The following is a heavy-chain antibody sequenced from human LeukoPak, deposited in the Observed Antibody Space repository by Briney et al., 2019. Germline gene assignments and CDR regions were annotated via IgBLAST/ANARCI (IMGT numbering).Heavy chain of an antibody. D-gene: IGHD6-19*01. CDR3: ARDPRESPLNPAAGHTGDY. V-gene: IGHV1-46*01. CDR2: INPSGGST. J-gene: IGHJ4*02. Sequence: ASVKVSCKASGYTFTSYYMHWVRQAPGQGPEWMGIINPSGGSTSYAQKFQGRVTMTRDTSTSTVYMELSSLRSEDTAVYYCARDPRESPLNPAAGHTGDYWGQGTLVTVSS. CDR1: GYTFTSYY.